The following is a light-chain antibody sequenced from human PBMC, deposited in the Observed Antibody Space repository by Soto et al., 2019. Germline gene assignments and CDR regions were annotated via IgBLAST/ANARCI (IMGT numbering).Light chain of an antibody. J-gene: IGKJ2*01. Sequence: EIVLTQSPVTLSLSPGERATLSCRASQSVDFQLAWYQQKPGQAPRLLISDASNKATGIPARISGSGSGTDFTLVISSLEPEDFAVYYCQQRRRWPRTFGQGTKLEIK. CDR2: DAS. CDR3: QQRRRWPRT. CDR1: QSVDFQ. V-gene: IGKV3-11*01.